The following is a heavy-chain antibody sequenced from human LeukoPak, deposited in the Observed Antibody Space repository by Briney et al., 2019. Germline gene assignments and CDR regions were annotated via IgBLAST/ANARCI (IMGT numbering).Heavy chain of an antibody. CDR2: ISYDGSNK. Sequence: GALRLSCAASGFTFSSYAMHWVRQAPGKGLEWVAVISYDGSNKYYADSVKGRFTISRDNSKNTLYLQMNSLRAEDTAVYYCARGPYSSGWYFDYWGQGTLVTVSS. V-gene: IGHV3-30-3*01. CDR1: GFTFSSYA. J-gene: IGHJ4*02. CDR3: ARGPYSSGWYFDY. D-gene: IGHD6-19*01.